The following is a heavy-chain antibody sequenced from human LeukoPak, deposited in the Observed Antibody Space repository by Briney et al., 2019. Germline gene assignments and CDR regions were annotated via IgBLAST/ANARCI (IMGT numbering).Heavy chain of an antibody. CDR2: INHSGST. D-gene: IGHD6-13*01. V-gene: IGHV4-39*07. CDR1: GDSISSGDYY. CDR3: ARGPEIVAAAGTGGCYYYYYYMHV. J-gene: IGHJ6*03. Sequence: PSETLSLTCTVSGDSISSGDYYWSWIRQPPGKGLEWIGEINHSGSTNYNPSLKSRVTISVDTSKNQFSLKLSSVTAADTAVYYCARGPEIVAAAGTGGCYYYYYYMHVWGKGTTVTVSS.